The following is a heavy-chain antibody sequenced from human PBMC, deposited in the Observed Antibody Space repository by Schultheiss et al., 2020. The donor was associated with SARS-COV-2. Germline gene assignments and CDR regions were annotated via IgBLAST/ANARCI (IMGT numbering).Heavy chain of an antibody. J-gene: IGHJ4*02. D-gene: IGHD5-24*01. Sequence: GGSLRLSCAASGFTFSSYGMHWVRQAPGKGLEWVSAISGSGGSTYYADSVKGRFTISRDNSKNTLYLQMNSLRAEDTAVYYCAKTGSRDGYNYYFDYWGQGTLVTVSS. CDR2: ISGSGGST. CDR3: AKTGSRDGYNYYFDY. CDR1: GFTFSSYG. V-gene: IGHV3-23*01.